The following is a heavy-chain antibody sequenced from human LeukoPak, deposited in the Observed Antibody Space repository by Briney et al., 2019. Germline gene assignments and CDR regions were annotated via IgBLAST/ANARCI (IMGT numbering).Heavy chain of an antibody. CDR1: GFTFSSHS. CDR3: AKDRDGYNLDDFDY. D-gene: IGHD5-24*01. Sequence: SGGSLRLSCAASGFTFSSHSMGWVRQAPGKGLEWVSAISGSGGSTYYADSVKGRFTISRDNSKNTLYLQMNSLRAEDTAVYYCAKDRDGYNLDDFDYWGQGTLVTVSS. J-gene: IGHJ4*02. V-gene: IGHV3-23*01. CDR2: ISGSGGST.